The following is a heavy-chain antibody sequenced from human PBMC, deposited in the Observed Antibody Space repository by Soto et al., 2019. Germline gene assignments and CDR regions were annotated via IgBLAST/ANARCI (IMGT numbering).Heavy chain of an antibody. D-gene: IGHD2-2*02. CDR2: INHSGST. CDR3: ARGGIVVVPAAICWFDP. J-gene: IGHJ5*02. V-gene: IGHV4-34*01. CDR1: GGSFSGYY. Sequence: SETLSLTCAVYGGSFSGYYWSWIRQPPGKGLEWIGEINHSGSTNYNPSLKSRVTISVDTSKNQFSLKLSSVTAADTAVYYCARGGIVVVPAAICWFDPWGQGTLVTVSS.